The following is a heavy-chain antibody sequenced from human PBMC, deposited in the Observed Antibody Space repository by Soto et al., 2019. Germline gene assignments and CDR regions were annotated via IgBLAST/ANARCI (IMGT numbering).Heavy chain of an antibody. CDR3: ARVRRIVVVAAAMYGMDV. CDR2: ISAYNGNT. Sequence: GASVKVSCKASGYTFTIYGISWVRQAPGQGLEWMGWISAYNGNTNYAQKLQGRVTMTTDTSTSTAYMELRSLRSDDTAVYYCARVRRIVVVAAAMYGMDVWGQGTTVTVSS. D-gene: IGHD2-2*01. V-gene: IGHV1-18*01. J-gene: IGHJ6*02. CDR1: GYTFTIYG.